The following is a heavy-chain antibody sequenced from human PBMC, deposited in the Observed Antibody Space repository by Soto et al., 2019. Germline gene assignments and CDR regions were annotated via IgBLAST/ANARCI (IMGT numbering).Heavy chain of an antibody. J-gene: IGHJ4*02. CDR2: ISGSAATT. CDR1: GFTFSSYA. Sequence: LRLSCAASGFTFSSYAMSWVRRAPGKGLECVSGISGSAATTYYADSVKGRFTISRDNSKNTLSLQMNSLRAEDTAVYYCAKDSGYSSGWKDYWGQGTLVTVSS. D-gene: IGHD6-19*01. V-gene: IGHV3-23*01. CDR3: AKDSGYSSGWKDY.